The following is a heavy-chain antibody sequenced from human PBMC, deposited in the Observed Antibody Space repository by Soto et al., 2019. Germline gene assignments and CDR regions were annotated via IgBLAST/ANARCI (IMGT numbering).Heavy chain of an antibody. CDR1: GGTFSSYT. D-gene: IGHD4-17*01. CDR3: ARSREAVTTGY. J-gene: IGHJ4*02. Sequence: SVKVSCKASGGTFSSYTISWVRQAPGQGLEWMGRIIPIFGIANYAQKFQGRVTITADKSTSTAYMELSSLRSEDTAVYYCARSREAVTTGYWGQGTLVTVSS. V-gene: IGHV1-69*02. CDR2: IIPIFGIA.